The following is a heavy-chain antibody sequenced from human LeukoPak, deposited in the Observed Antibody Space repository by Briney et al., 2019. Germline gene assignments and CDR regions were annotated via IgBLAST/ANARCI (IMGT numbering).Heavy chain of an antibody. D-gene: IGHD6-19*01. CDR3: ARAPSSSGWYFDY. CDR1: GGSISSYY. Sequence: SETLSLTCTVSGGSISSYYWSWIRQPPGKGLEWIGYIHYSGSTNYKPSLKRRVTISVDTSKNQLSLKLSSVTAADTAVYHCARAPSSSGWYFDYWGQGTLVTVSS. J-gene: IGHJ4*02. CDR2: IHYSGST. V-gene: IGHV4-59*01.